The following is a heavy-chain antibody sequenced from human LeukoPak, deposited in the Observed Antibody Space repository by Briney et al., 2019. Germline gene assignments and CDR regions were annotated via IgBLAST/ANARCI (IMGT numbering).Heavy chain of an antibody. CDR1: GGSISGYY. CDR2: MSTSGNS. D-gene: IGHD2-2*01. V-gene: IGHV4-4*07. J-gene: IGHJ4*02. CDR3: ARQRYCSSTSCYSRIDY. Sequence: SETLSLTCTVSGGSISGYYWSWIRQPAGKGLEWIGRMSTSGNSNYIPSLVSRVTMSVDTSKNQFSLNLSSVTAADTAVYYCARQRYCSSTSCYSRIDYWGQGTLVTVSS.